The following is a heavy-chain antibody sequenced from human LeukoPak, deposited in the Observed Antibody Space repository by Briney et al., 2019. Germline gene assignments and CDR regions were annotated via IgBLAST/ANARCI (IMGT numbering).Heavy chain of an antibody. CDR1: GFTFSSYS. J-gene: IGHJ4*02. V-gene: IGHV3-21*01. Sequence: GVLRLSCAASGFTFSSYSMNWVRQAPGKGLEWVSSISSSSSYIYYADSVKGRFTISRDNAKNSLYLQMNSLRAEDTAVYYCARLWFGELLSPDYWGQGTLVTVSS. CDR2: ISSSSSYI. CDR3: ARLWFGELLSPDY. D-gene: IGHD3-10*01.